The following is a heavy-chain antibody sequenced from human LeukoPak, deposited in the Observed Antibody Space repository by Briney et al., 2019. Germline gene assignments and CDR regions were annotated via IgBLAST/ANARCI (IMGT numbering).Heavy chain of an antibody. CDR2: IYYSGST. CDR1: GDSISSSY. CDR3: ARGSRTYYDFWSGYYPEPHFDY. V-gene: IGHV4-59*01. D-gene: IGHD3-3*01. J-gene: IGHJ4*02. Sequence: PSETLSLTCTVSGDSISSSYWGWIRQPPGKGLEWIGYIYYSGSTNYNPSLKSRVTISVDTSKNQFSLKLSSVTAADTAVYYCARGSRTYYDFWSGYYPEPHFDYWGQGTLVTVSS.